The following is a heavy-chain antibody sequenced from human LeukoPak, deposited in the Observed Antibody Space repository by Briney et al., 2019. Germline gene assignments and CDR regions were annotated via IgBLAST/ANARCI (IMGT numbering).Heavy chain of an antibody. CDR2: ISDSSSTI. V-gene: IGHV3-48*03. D-gene: IGHD3-9*01. CDR3: ARWGATGYGDY. CDR1: GFTFSSYG. Sequence: GGSLRLSCAASGFTFSSYGMNWVRQAPRKGLEWVSYISDSSSTIYYADSVKGRLTISRDNAKNSLYLQMNSLRAEDTAVYYCARWGATGYGDYWGQGTLVTVSS. J-gene: IGHJ4*02.